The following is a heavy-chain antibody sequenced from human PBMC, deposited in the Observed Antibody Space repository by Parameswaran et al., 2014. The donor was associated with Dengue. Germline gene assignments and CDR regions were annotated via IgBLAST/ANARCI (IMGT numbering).Heavy chain of an antibody. D-gene: IGHD1-7*01. CDR1: GYTFTSYY. CDR3: ASTSGRAGTTLLYGMDV. J-gene: IGHJ6*02. CDR2: INPSGGST. V-gene: IGHV1-46*01. Sequence: PGASVKVSCKASGYTFTSYYMHWVRQAPGQGLEWMGIINPSGGSTSYAQKFQGRVTMTRDTSTSTVYMELSSLRSEDTAVYYCASTSGRAGTTLLYGMDVWGQGTTVTVSS.